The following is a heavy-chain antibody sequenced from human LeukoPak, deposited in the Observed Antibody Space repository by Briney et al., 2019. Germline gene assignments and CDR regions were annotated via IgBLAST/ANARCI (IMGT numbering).Heavy chain of an antibody. D-gene: IGHD1-7*01. CDR3: ARDIELST. CDR1: GFIFSSYA. Sequence: GGSLRLSRAASGFIFSSYALNWVRLAPGKGPEWVSTISGSGGSTYYADSVKGRFTISRDSSKSMLYLQMDSLRAEDTAIYYCARDIELSTWGQGTMVSV. V-gene: IGHV3-23*01. J-gene: IGHJ3*01. CDR2: ISGSGGST.